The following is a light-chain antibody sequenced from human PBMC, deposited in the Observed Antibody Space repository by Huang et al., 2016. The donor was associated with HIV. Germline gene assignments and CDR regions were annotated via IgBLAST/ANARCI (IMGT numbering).Light chain of an antibody. V-gene: IGKV3-15*01. Sequence: EIVMTQSPATLSVSPGERATLSCRARQSVSSNLAWYQQKPGQAPRLLIYVASTRATVIPARFNGSGSATEFTLTISSLQSEDFAVYYCQQYNNWPPFTFGPGTKVDIK. CDR2: VAS. J-gene: IGKJ3*01. CDR3: QQYNNWPPFT. CDR1: QSVSSN.